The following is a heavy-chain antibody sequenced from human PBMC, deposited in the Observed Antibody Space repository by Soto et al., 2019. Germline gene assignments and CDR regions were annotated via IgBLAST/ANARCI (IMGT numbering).Heavy chain of an antibody. V-gene: IGHV1-24*01. Sequence: GASVKVSCKVSGYTLTELSMHWVRQAPGKGLEWMGGFDPEDGETIYAQKFQGRVTMTRDTSTSTAYMELSSLRSEDTAVYYCARAYIVAPILAFDIWGQGTMVTVSS. J-gene: IGHJ3*02. CDR3: ARAYIVAPILAFDI. CDR1: GYTLTELS. CDR2: FDPEDGET. D-gene: IGHD5-12*01.